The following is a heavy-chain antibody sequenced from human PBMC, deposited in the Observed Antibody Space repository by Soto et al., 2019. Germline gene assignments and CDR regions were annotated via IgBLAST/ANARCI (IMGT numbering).Heavy chain of an antibody. CDR1: GFTFSSYS. V-gene: IGHV3-21*01. J-gene: IGHJ3*02. D-gene: IGHD6-6*01. CDR3: ARGGGQLVPYDAFDI. CDR2: ISSSSSYI. Sequence: GGSLRLSCAASGFTFSSYSMNWVRQAPGKGLEWVSSISSSSSYIYYADSVKGRFTISRDNAKNSLYLQMNSLRAEDTAVYYCARGGGQLVPYDAFDIWGQGTMVTVSS.